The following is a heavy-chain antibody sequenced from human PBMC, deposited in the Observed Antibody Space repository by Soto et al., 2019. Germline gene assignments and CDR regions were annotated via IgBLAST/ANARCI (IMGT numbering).Heavy chain of an antibody. CDR3: SKAHNKNDVEDFDH. CDR1: GFTFSIYA. CDR2: IIAGGGMR. D-gene: IGHD1-1*01. V-gene: IGHV3-23*01. J-gene: IGHJ4*02. Sequence: DVQLLESGGDLIQPGGSLRLSCAASGFTFSIYAMTCVRQAPGKGLEWVSSIIAGGGMRYYTESVKGQFTIYRDNSKKTLYLEMNNLRAEDTAVYYCSKAHNKNDVEDFDHWGQCTLVTVSS.